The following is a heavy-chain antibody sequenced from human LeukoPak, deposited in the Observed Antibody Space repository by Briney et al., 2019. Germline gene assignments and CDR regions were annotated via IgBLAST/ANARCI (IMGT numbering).Heavy chain of an antibody. CDR3: ARPYYYYMDV. CDR2: IYHSGST. Sequence: SETLSLTCAVSGGSLSDNNWWSWVGQPPGQGLEWIGEIYHSGSTNYNPSLKSQVTISVDKSKNQFSLKLSSVTAADTAVYYCARPYYYYMDVWGKGTTVTVSS. J-gene: IGHJ6*03. CDR1: GGSLSDNNW. V-gene: IGHV4-4*02.